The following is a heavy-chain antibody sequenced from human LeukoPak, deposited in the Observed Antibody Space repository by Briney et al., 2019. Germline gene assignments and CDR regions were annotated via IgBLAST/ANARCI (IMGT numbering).Heavy chain of an antibody. CDR3: ARVVRGNLSAYYFDY. V-gene: IGHV3-66*01. J-gene: IGHJ4*02. CDR2: IYSGGST. CDR1: GFTVSSNY. D-gene: IGHD3-10*01. Sequence: GGSLRLSCAASGFTVSSNYMSWVRQAPGKRLEWVSVIYSGGSTYYADSVKGRFTISRDNSKNTLYLQMNSLRAEDTAVYYCARVVRGNLSAYYFDYWGQGTLVTVSS.